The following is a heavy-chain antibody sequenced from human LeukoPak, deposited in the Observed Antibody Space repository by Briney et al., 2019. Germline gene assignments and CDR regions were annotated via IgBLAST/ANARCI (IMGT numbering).Heavy chain of an antibody. V-gene: IGHV4-59*12. J-gene: IGHJ4*02. D-gene: IGHD3-10*01. Sequence: SETLSLTCAVYGGSFSGYYWSWIRQPPGKGLEWIGYIYYSGSTNYNPSLKSRVTMSVDTSKNQFSLKLSSVTAADTAVYYCARDVNQRGYYYGSGSSPFDYWGQGTLVTVSS. CDR2: IYYSGST. CDR1: GGSFSGYY. CDR3: ARDVNQRGYYYGSGSSPFDY.